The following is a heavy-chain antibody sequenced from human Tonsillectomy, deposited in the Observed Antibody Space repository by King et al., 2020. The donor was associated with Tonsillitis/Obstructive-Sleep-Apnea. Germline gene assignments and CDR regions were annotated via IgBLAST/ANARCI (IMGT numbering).Heavy chain of an antibody. CDR3: VYVPGLYFDY. V-gene: IGHV2-5*02. Sequence: TLKESGPTLVKPTQTLTLTCTFSGFSLTTSGVGVGWIRQPPGKALECLAIIYWDDDKRYSPSLKSRLTITKDTSKNQVVLTMTNMDPVDTATYYCVYVPGLYFDYRGQGTLVTVSS. CDR2: IYWDDDK. CDR1: GFSLTTSGVG. J-gene: IGHJ4*02.